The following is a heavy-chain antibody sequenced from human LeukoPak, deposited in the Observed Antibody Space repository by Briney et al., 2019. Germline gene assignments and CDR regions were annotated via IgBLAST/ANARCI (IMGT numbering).Heavy chain of an antibody. D-gene: IGHD3-10*01. CDR2: ISVSGGST. Sequence: GGSLRLSCAASGFTFSSYAMSWVRQAPGKGLEWVSAISVSGGSTYYADSVKGRFTISRDNSKNTLYLQMNSLRAEETAVYYCAKDGTYGSGSYYPPSYYYYYGMDVWGQGTTVTVSS. CDR3: AKDGTYGSGSYYPPSYYYYYGMDV. CDR1: GFTFSSYA. J-gene: IGHJ6*02. V-gene: IGHV3-23*01.